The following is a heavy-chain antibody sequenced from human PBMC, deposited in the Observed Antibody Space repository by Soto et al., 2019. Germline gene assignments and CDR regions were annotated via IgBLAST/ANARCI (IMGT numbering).Heavy chain of an antibody. J-gene: IGHJ6*02. D-gene: IGHD3-3*01. CDR3: ARDLAFETLRFLEWLPTPFYGMDV. CDR1: GYTFTPSA. V-gene: IGHV1-3*04. Sequence: GASVKVSCKGSGYTFTPSAMHWVRQDPGQRLEWMGWINTGNGNTKYSQKFQGRVTITRDTAASAVYMELSSLRSEDTAVYYCARDLAFETLRFLEWLPTPFYGMDVWGQGTTVTVSS. CDR2: INTGNGNT.